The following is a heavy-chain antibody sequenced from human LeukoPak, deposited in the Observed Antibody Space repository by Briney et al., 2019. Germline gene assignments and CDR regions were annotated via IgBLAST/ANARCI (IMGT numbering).Heavy chain of an antibody. CDR3: ARGYDY. V-gene: IGHV3-74*01. CDR2: INSDGSKK. Sequence: PGGSLRLPCAASGFTISTYWMHWVRQAPGKGLVWVSSINSDGSKKDYAGSVKGRFTISRDNAKNTVCLQMNSLRVEDTAVYYCARGYDYWGQGTLVTVSS. CDR1: GFTISTYW. D-gene: IGHD5-18*01. J-gene: IGHJ4*02.